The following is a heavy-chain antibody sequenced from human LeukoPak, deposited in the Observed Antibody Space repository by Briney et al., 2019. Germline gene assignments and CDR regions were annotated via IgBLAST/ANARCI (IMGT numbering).Heavy chain of an antibody. CDR2: ISYSGTT. Sequence: SETLSLTCPVSGDSIRTGSYCWGWIRQPPGKGLEWIGTISYSGTTYYNPSLKSRVTISVDTSKNQFSLNLSSVTAADTAVYYCAKEDTVLGAVVSWGQGTLVTVSS. CDR3: AKEDTVLGAVVS. D-gene: IGHD2-2*01. CDR1: GDSIRTGSYC. V-gene: IGHV4-39*02. J-gene: IGHJ4*02.